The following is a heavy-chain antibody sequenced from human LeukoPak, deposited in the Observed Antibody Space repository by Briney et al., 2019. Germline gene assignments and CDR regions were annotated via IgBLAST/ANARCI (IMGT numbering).Heavy chain of an antibody. Sequence: GGSLRLSCAASGFTFSSYWMHWVRQAPGKGLEWVAVISYDANNKFYADSVKGRFTISRDNSKNTLYLQMNSLRAEDTAVYYCASISSASYGDYWGQGTLVTVSS. CDR1: GFTFSSYW. CDR3: ASISSASYGDY. V-gene: IGHV3-30*01. J-gene: IGHJ4*02. D-gene: IGHD1-26*01. CDR2: ISYDANNK.